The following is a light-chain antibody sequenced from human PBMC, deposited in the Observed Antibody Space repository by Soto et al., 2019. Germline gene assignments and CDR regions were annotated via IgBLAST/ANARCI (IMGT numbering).Light chain of an antibody. CDR2: LNNDGSH. Sequence: QAVVTQSPSASASLGASVKLTCTLSSGHSNYAIAWHQQQPEKGPRYLMKLNNDGSHSKGDGIPDRFSGSSSGAERYLTISSLQYEDESDYYCQTWDTGISVVFGGGTKVTVL. CDR3: QTWDTGISVV. V-gene: IGLV4-69*01. J-gene: IGLJ2*01. CDR1: SGHSNYA.